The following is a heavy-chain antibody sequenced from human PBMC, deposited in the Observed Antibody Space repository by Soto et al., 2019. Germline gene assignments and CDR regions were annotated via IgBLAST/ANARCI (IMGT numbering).Heavy chain of an antibody. CDR2: IYWDDDT. V-gene: IGHV2-5*02. J-gene: IGHJ3*01. CDR1: GFSFSADGVG. D-gene: IGHD2-2*01. Sequence: QITLKESGPTLVKPTQTLTLTCIFSGFSFSADGVGVGWIRQPPGKALEWLALIYWDDDTRYSPSLKSRLTITKDNSKNQVVLTMTDMDPVDTVTYYCAHAFGGTSWPNDAFDVWGQGTVVTVSS. CDR3: AHAFGGTSWPNDAFDV.